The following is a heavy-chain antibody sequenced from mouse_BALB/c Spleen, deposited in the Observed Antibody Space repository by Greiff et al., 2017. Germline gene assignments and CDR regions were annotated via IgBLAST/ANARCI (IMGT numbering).Heavy chain of an antibody. V-gene: IGHV5-9*03. D-gene: IGHD1-1*01. J-gene: IGHJ2*01. Sequence: EVMLVESGGGLVKPGGSLKLSCAASGFTFSSYTMSWVRQTPEKRLEWVATISSGGGNTYYPDSVKGRFTISRDNAKNNLFLQMTSLRSEDTAMYYCARGDYGTREYYFDYWGQGTTLTVSS. CDR1: GFTFSSYT. CDR3: ARGDYGTREYYFDY. CDR2: ISSGGGNT.